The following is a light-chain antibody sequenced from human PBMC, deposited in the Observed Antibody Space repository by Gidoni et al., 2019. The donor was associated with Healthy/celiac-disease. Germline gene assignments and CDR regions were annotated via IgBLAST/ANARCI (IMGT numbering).Light chain of an antibody. CDR2: DDS. CDR3: QVWDSSSDHPVV. CDR1: KIGSKS. J-gene: IGLJ2*01. Sequence: SYVLTQPPSVSVAPGQTARITCGGNKIGSKSVHWYQQKPGQAPVLVVYDDSDRPSGIPERFSGSNSGNTATLTSSRVEAGDEADYYCQVWDSSSDHPVVFGGGTKLTVL. V-gene: IGLV3-21*02.